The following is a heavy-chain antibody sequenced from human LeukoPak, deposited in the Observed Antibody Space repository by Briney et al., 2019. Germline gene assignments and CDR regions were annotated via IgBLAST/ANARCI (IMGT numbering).Heavy chain of an antibody. CDR1: GFTFSSHG. Sequence: PGGSLRLSCAASGFTFSSHGMNWVRQAPGKGLEWVSGISPNGVITYYADSVKGRFTISRDNSKVTVYLQMNSLRSEDTAVYYCARVLEYSSGLYVPELGYWGQGTLVTVSS. V-gene: IGHV3-23*01. J-gene: IGHJ4*02. CDR3: ARVLEYSSGLYVPELGY. D-gene: IGHD6-19*01. CDR2: ISPNGVIT.